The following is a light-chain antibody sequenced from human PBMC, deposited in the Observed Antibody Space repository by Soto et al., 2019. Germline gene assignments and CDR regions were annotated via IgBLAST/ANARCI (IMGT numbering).Light chain of an antibody. CDR3: SSFSSDTTLFV. V-gene: IGLV2-11*01. CDR1: TSDVGRFNL. Sequence: QSALAQPRSVSGSPGQSVSISCTGTTSDVGRFNLVSWYQQLPGKAPRLIIYNVSQRPSGVPDRFSGSKSGNTASLTISGLQAEDEADYYCSSFSSDTTLFVFGGGTKVTVL. CDR2: NVS. J-gene: IGLJ1*01.